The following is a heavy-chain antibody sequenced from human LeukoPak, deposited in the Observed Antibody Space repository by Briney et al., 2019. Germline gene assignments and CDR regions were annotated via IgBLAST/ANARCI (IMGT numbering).Heavy chain of an antibody. CDR3: AGHGTSYSTDP. Sequence: PSQTLSLTCTVSGGSISSGSYYWNWIRQPAGKGLEWIGRIYTSGSTNYNPSLKSRVTVSVDTSKNQFSLKLSSVTAADTAVYYCAGHGTSYSTDPWGQGTLVTVSS. CDR2: IYTSGST. V-gene: IGHV4-61*02. CDR1: GGSISSGSYY. D-gene: IGHD6-13*01. J-gene: IGHJ5*02.